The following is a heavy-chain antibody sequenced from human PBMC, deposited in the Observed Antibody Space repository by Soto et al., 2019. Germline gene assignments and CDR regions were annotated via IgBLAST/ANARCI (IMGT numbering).Heavy chain of an antibody. CDR1: GGSISSGGYY. D-gene: IGHD2-15*01. CDR2: IYYSGST. J-gene: IGHJ4*02. Sequence: SETLSLTCTVSGGSISSGGYYWSWIRQHPGKGLEWIGYIYYSGSTYYNPSLKSRVTISVDTSKNQFSLKLSSVTAADTAVYYCARRGVRYCSGGSCYSRNGFDYWGQGTLVTVSS. V-gene: IGHV4-31*03. CDR3: ARRGVRYCSGGSCYSRNGFDY.